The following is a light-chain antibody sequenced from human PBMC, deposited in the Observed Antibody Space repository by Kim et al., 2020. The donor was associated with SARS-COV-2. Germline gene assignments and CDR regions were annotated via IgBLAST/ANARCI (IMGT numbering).Light chain of an antibody. CDR3: QTWGTGTVV. CDR2: LNSDGSH. CDR1: SGHSSYS. J-gene: IGLJ2*01. V-gene: IGLV4-69*01. Sequence: ELTQSPSASASLGASVKLTCTLSSGHSSYSIAWHQQQPEKGPRYSMKLNSDGSHSKGDGIPDRFSGSSSGAERHLTISSLQSDDEADYYCQTWGTGTVVFGGGTQLTVL.